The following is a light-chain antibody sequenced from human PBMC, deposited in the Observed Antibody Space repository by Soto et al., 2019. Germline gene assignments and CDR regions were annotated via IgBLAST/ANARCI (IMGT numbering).Light chain of an antibody. CDR3: QHYGGSPPRVT. Sequence: EIVLTQSPGTLSLSPGARATLSCRASQRLDNGYLAWYQQRPGQSPRLLIYGASSRATGIPDRFSGSGSGTDFTLTISRLEPEDFAVYYCQHYGGSPPRVTFGPGTKVDIK. V-gene: IGKV3-20*01. CDR2: GAS. CDR1: QRLDNGY. J-gene: IGKJ3*01.